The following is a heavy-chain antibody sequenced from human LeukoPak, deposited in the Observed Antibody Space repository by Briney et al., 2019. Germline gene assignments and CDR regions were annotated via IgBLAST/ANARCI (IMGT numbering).Heavy chain of an antibody. CDR3: ARDRPIELQSNPIIYYYYYGMDV. Sequence: PSETLSLTCAVYGGSFSGYYWSWIRQPPGKGLEWIGEINHSGSTNYNPSLKSRVTISVDTSKNQFSLKLSSVTAADTAVYYCARDRPIELQSNPIIYYYYYGMDVWGQGTTVTVSS. J-gene: IGHJ6*02. V-gene: IGHV4-34*01. CDR2: INHSGST. D-gene: IGHD4-11*01. CDR1: GGSFSGYY.